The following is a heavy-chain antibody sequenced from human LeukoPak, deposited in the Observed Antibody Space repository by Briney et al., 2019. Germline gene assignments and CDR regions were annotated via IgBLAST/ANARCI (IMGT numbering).Heavy chain of an antibody. D-gene: IGHD2-2*01. CDR1: AYTFTDYY. CDR2: INPNSGGT. J-gene: IGHJ4*02. Sequence: VASVKVSCKASAYTFTDYYIHWLRQAPGQGLEWMGWINPNSGGTNYAPKFQGLVTMPTDTSITTAYMELNRLVSDDTAVYYCARTKPPCTSCLLLDYWGQGTLVTVSS. CDR3: ARTKPPCTSCLLLDY. V-gene: IGHV1-2*02.